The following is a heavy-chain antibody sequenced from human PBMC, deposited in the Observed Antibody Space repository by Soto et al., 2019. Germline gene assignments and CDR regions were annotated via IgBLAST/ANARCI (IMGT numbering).Heavy chain of an antibody. CDR3: ATNRIAAAGSRTWNSWFDP. Sequence: PGGSMRLSCAASGFTFSSYAMSWVRQAPGKGLEWVSAISGSGRSTYYADSVKGRFTISRDNSKNTLYLQINSLRAEDTAVYYCATNRIAAAGSRTWNSWFDPWGQGTLVTVSS. CDR2: ISGSGRST. CDR1: GFTFSSYA. D-gene: IGHD6-13*01. J-gene: IGHJ5*02. V-gene: IGHV3-23*01.